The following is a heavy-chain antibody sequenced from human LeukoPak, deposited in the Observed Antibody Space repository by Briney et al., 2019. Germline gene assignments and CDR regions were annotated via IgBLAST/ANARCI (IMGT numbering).Heavy chain of an antibody. Sequence: GGPLRLSCAASGFTDYYISWIRPAPGKGLEWVSYISSSGTTIYYADSVKGRFTISTDTAKNSLYLLMNSLRAEDTAVYYCARASVSSLLTFDYWGQGTLVTVSS. CDR1: GFTDYY. CDR2: ISSSGTTI. V-gene: IGHV3-11*04. CDR3: ARASVSSLLTFDY. J-gene: IGHJ4*02. D-gene: IGHD2-15*01.